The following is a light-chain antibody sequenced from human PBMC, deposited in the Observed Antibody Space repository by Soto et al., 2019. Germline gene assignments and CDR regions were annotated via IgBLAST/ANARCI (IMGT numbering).Light chain of an antibody. V-gene: IGLV1-44*01. J-gene: IGLJ2*01. Sequence: QLVLTQPPSASGTPGQRVTISCSGSDSNIGGNSVHWYQQVPGTAPRLLIYSNDLRPSGVPDRFSGSKSGTSASLAISGLQSEDEADYYCATWDDSLKGVFGGGTKVTVL. CDR2: SND. CDR3: ATWDDSLKGV. CDR1: DSNIGGNS.